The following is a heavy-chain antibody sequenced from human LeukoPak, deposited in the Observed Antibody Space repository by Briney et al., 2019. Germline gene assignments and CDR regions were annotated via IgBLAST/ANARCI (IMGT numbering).Heavy chain of an antibody. D-gene: IGHD3-22*01. CDR2: IYYSGST. CDR3: ARGYYYDSSGYYSPYYFDY. Sequence: SETLSLTCTVSGGSISSGGYYWSWIRQHPGKGLEWIGYIYYSGSTYYNPSLKSRVTISVDTSKNQFSLKLSSVTAADTAVYYCARGYYYDSSGYYSPYYFDYWGQGTLVTVSS. CDR1: GGSISSGGYY. J-gene: IGHJ4*02. V-gene: IGHV4-31*03.